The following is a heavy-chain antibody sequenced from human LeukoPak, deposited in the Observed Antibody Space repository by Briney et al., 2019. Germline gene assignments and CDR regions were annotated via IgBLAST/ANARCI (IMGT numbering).Heavy chain of an antibody. CDR1: GYTFTSYG. CDR3: ARDKGSDYYHNDAFDF. V-gene: IGHV1-18*01. J-gene: IGHJ3*01. D-gene: IGHD3-22*01. Sequence: GASVKVSCKASGYTFTSYGITWVRQAPGQGLKWMGWISNSNANTKYVQKLQGRVTMTTDTSTSTAYMELRSLRSDDTAVYYCARDKGSDYYHNDAFDFWGQGTMVTVSS. CDR2: ISNSNANT.